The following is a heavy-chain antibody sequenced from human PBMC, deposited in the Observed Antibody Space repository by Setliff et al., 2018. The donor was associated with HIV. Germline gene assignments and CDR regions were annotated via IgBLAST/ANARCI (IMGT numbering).Heavy chain of an antibody. J-gene: IGHJ4*02. CDR1: GGSISSGGYY. Sequence: SETLSLTCTVSGGSISSGGYYWSWIRQHPGKGLEWIGYIYSSGTTYYNPSLRSRITISLDTSKNQFSLMLSSVTAADTAVYYRTSHVVIPSAVRGGFDYWGQGTLVTVSS. D-gene: IGHD2-2*01. CDR3: TSHVVIPSAVRGGFDY. CDR2: IYSSGTT. V-gene: IGHV4-31*03.